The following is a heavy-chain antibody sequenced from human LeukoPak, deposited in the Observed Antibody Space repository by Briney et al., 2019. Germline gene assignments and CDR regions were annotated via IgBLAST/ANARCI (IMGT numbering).Heavy chain of an antibody. Sequence: GGSLRLSCAASGFTFSNYEMSWVRQAPGKGLEWVSAISGSGGSTYYADSVKGRFTISRDNSKNTLYLQMNSLRAEDTAVYYCAKASGHGSSWYPVLFDYWGQGTLVTVSS. CDR2: ISGSGGST. D-gene: IGHD6-13*01. CDR3: AKASGHGSSWYPVLFDY. J-gene: IGHJ4*02. CDR1: GFTFSNYE. V-gene: IGHV3-23*01.